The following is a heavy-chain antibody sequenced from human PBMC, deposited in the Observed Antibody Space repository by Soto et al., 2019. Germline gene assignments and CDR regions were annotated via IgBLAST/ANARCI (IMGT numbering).Heavy chain of an antibody. CDR3: AKGRHGDSDGY. J-gene: IGHJ4*02. V-gene: IGHV3-23*01. D-gene: IGHD4-17*01. Sequence: EVQLLESGGGLVQPGGSLRLSCAASGFTFSSYAMSWVRQAPGKGLEWVSAISGSGGSTYYADSVKGRFTISRDNSKNPLYLQMNSLRAEDTAVYYGAKGRHGDSDGYWGQGTLVTVSS. CDR1: GFTFSSYA. CDR2: ISGSGGST.